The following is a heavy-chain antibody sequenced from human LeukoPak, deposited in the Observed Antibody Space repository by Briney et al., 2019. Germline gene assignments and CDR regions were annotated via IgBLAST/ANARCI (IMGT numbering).Heavy chain of an antibody. CDR1: GFTFSSYA. D-gene: IGHD4-17*01. CDR2: ISGSGGST. Sequence: GGSLRLSCAASGFTFSSYAMSWVRQAPGKGLEWVSAISGSGGSTYYADSVKGRFTISRDNSKNTLYLQMNSLRAKDTAVYYCAKDRREFYGPKFDYWGQGTLVTVSS. J-gene: IGHJ4*02. CDR3: AKDRREFYGPKFDY. V-gene: IGHV3-23*01.